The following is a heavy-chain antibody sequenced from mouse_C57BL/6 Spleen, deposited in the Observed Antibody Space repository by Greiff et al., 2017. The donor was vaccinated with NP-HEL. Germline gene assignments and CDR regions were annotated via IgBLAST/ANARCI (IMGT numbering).Heavy chain of an antibody. CDR1: GFNIKDYY. CDR3: TSLYYSGGPYFDY. J-gene: IGHJ2*01. CDR2: IDPEDGDT. V-gene: IGHV14-1*01. Sequence: VQLKESGAELVRPGASVKLSCTASGFNIKDYYMHWVKQRPEQGLEWIGRIDPEDGDTDNAPKFQGKATMTADTSSNTAYLQLSSLTSEDTAVYYCTSLYYSGGPYFDYWGQGTTLTVSS. D-gene: IGHD1-1*01.